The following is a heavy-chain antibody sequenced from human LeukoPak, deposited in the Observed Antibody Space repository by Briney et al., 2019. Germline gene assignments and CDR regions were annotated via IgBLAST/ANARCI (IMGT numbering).Heavy chain of an antibody. CDR2: LSGTGGSS. CDR1: GFTFSSYW. CDR3: AKEGGSYRGAGY. D-gene: IGHD1-26*01. V-gene: IGHV3-23*01. Sequence: GGSLRLSCAASGFTFSSYWMSWVRQAPGKGLEWVSSLSGTGGSSYYADSVKGRFTISRDNSKNTLYLQMNSLRAEDTAVYYCAKEGGSYRGAGYWGQGTLVTVSS. J-gene: IGHJ4*02.